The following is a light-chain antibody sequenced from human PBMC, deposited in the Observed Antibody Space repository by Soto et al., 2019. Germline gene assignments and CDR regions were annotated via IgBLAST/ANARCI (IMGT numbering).Light chain of an antibody. J-gene: IGLJ1*01. CDR2: AVN. Sequence: QSALAQPASVSASPGQSIFISCTGTSEDIGAYDYVSWYQQHPGKAPKLTLYAVNDRPSGVSSRFSGSKSGNTASLTISGVQPDDEADYYCSSYRSSDTLEVFGTGTKVTVL. CDR1: SEDIGAYDY. CDR3: SSYRSSDTLEV. V-gene: IGLV2-14*01.